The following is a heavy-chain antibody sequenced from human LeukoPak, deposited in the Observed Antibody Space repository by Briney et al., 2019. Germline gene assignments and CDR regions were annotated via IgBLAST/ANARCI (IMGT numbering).Heavy chain of an antibody. CDR2: IYYSGST. D-gene: IGHD3-3*01. J-gene: IGHJ6*03. CDR3: ARGYDFWSVYMDV. CDR1: GGSLSSGDHY. V-gene: IGHV4-30-4*01. Sequence: SETLSLTCTVSGGSLSSGDHYWSWIRQPPGKALAWIGYIYYSGSTYYNPSLKSRVTISVDTSKNQFSLKLSSVTAADTAVYYCARGYDFWSVYMDVWGKGTTVTVSS.